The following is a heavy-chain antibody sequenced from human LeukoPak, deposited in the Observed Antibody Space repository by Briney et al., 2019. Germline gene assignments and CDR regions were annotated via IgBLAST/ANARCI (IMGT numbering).Heavy chain of an antibody. CDR3: TRDPMYTSGGDF. CDR1: GFSFSTYT. J-gene: IGHJ4*02. D-gene: IGHD6-19*01. Sequence: GGSLRLSCAASGFSFSTYTMNWVRQAPGKGLEWVSSISGSSSYIFYADSLKGRITVSRDNAKNSLYLHMNSLRAEDMGVYYCTRDPMYTSGGDFRGQGTLVIVSS. CDR2: ISGSSSYI. V-gene: IGHV3-21*01.